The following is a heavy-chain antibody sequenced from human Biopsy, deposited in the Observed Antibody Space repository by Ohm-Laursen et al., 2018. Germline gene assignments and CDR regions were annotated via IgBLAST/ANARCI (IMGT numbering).Heavy chain of an antibody. CDR2: IYYSGIA. V-gene: IGHV4-59*01. CDR3: ARGGFGLDGYNSP. D-gene: IGHD5-24*01. Sequence: SETLSLTWPVSGGSIKSYYWSWIRQPPGKGLEWIGYIYYSGIAANYNPSLKGRVTISVDTSKHQFSLRLISATAADTAVYYCARGGFGLDGYNSPWGRGTPVTVSS. CDR1: GGSIKSYY. J-gene: IGHJ5*02.